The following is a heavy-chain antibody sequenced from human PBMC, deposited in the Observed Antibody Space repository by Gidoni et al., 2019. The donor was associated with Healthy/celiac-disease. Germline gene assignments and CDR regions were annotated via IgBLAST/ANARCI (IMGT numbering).Heavy chain of an antibody. CDR1: GGSISSSSYY. CDR2: IYYSGGS. V-gene: IGHV4-39*01. J-gene: IGHJ4*02. CDR3: ARLTYYYDSSGYSPGFDY. D-gene: IGHD3-22*01. Sequence: QLQLQESGPGLVKPSETLSLTCTVSGGSISSSSYYWGWIRQPPGTGLEWIGSIYYSGGSYYNPSLKSRVTISVDTSKNQFSLKLSSVTAADTAVYYCARLTYYYDSSGYSPGFDYWGQGTLVTVSS.